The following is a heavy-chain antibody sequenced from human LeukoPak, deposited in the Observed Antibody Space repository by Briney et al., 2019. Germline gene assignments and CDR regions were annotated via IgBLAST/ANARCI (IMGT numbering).Heavy chain of an antibody. V-gene: IGHV3-23*01. CDR3: AKGDSSSSDPRLGYFDY. Sequence: GRSLRLSCAASGFTFSSYWMHWVRQARGKGLGWVSDISGSSDSTYYADSVKGRFTISGDNSKNTLYLQMNRLRAEDTAIYYCAKGDSSSSDPRLGYFDYWGQGTLVTVSS. D-gene: IGHD6-6*01. CDR2: ISGSSDST. J-gene: IGHJ4*02. CDR1: GFTFSSYW.